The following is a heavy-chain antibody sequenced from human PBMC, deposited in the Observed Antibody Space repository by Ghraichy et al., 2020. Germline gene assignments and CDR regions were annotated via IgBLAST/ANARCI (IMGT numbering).Heavy chain of an antibody. CDR3: VRDGDEPTTDL. CDR1: GFILSDYA. V-gene: IGHV3-64D*06. D-gene: IGHD1-1*01. CDR2: ISSRGTNT. J-gene: IGHJ4*02. Sequence: GGSLRLSCSGSGFILSDYAMHWVRHAPGKGMPYVSAISSRGTNTDYADSVKGRFTITSSNSKNTLYLEMSRLRTEDTGDYFCVRDGDEPTTDLWGQGSRVTVSS.